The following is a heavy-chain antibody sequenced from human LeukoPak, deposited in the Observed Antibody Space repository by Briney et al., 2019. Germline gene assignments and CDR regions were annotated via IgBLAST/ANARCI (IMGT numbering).Heavy chain of an antibody. V-gene: IGHV3-74*01. CDR3: ARVRARSYCRSTSCYGY. D-gene: IGHD2-2*01. CDR2: INGDESST. J-gene: IGHJ4*02. CDR1: AFTFNTYW. Sequence: GGSLRLSCAASAFTFNTYWMHWVRQVPGRGLEWVSRINGDESSTNYADSVKGRFTISRDNAKDTLYLQMNSLRAEDTAVYYCARVRARSYCRSTSCYGYWGQGTLVTVSS.